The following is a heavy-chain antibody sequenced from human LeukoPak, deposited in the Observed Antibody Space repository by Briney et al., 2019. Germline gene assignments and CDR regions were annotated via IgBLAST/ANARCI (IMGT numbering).Heavy chain of an antibody. D-gene: IGHD2-15*01. J-gene: IGHJ4*02. V-gene: IGHV3-74*03. CDR2: INSDGSST. CDR1: GFIFRSHW. CDR3: VRAPRYCSGGSCYPDY. Sequence: QPGGSLRLSCAASGFIFRSHWMDWVRHAPGEGLVWVSRINSDGSSTTYADSVKGRFIIARDNAENTLYLQMNSLRVEDTAVYYCVRAPRYCSGGSCYPDYWGQGTLVTVSS.